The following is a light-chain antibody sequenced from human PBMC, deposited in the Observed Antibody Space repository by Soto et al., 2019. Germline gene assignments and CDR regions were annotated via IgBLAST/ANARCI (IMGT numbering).Light chain of an antibody. CDR1: QSVNSY. Sequence: EIVLTQSPGTLSLSPGERATLSCRASQSVNSYLAWYQQKPGQAPRLLIYGASTRATGFPARFSGSGSGTEFTLTISSLQSEDFAVYFCQQYNSWPPAFGQGTKVDI. V-gene: IGKV3-15*01. J-gene: IGKJ1*01. CDR3: QQYNSWPPA. CDR2: GAS.